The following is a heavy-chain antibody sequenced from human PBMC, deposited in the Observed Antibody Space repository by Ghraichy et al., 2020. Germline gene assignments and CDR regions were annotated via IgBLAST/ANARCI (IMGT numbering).Heavy chain of an antibody. J-gene: IGHJ4*02. V-gene: IGHV3-48*02. Sequence: GGSLRLSCAASGFTFSNFALNWVRQAPGKGLEWISYIRTSSEIYYAAYAKGRCTISRDNAKNTLYLQMKSLRDEDTTLYYCSRESECTGANVIFHYCVQGALVTGSS. CDR1: GFTFSNFA. CDR3: SRESECTGANVIFHY. D-gene: IGHD4/OR15-4a*01. CDR2: IRTSSEI.